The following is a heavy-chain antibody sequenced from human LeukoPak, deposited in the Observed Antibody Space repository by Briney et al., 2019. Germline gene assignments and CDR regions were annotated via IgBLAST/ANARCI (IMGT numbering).Heavy chain of an antibody. CDR2: IWYDGSNK. D-gene: IGHD6-13*01. CDR1: GFTFSSYG. Sequence: GGSLRLSCAASGFTFSSYGMHWVRQAPGKGLEWVAVIWYDGSNKYYADPVKGRFTISRDNSKNTLYLQMTSLRAEDTALYYCARSYSSRSFYYMDVWGKGTTVTVS. J-gene: IGHJ6*03. CDR3: ARSYSSRSFYYMDV. V-gene: IGHV3-33*01.